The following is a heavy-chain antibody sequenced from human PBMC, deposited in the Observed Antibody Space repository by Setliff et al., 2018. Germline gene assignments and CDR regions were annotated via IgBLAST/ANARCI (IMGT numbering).Heavy chain of an antibody. J-gene: IGHJ3*02. V-gene: IGHV5-51*01. CDR2: IYPDDSDT. CDR3: ARNRVALYDAFDI. D-gene: IGHD5-12*01. CDR1: GYTFTNYW. Sequence: PGESLKISCKSSGYTFTNYWIGWVRQMPGKGLEWMGIIYPDDSDTVYSPSFQGQVTISADRSITTAYLQWSSLKASDTAIYYCARNRVALYDAFDIWGQGTMVTVSS.